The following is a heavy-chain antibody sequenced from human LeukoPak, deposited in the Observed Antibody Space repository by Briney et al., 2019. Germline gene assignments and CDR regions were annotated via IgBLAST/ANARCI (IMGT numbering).Heavy chain of an antibody. CDR1: GFTFSNYW. J-gene: IGHJ4*02. CDR2: IKEDGSEK. V-gene: IGHV3-7*01. Sequence: GGSLRLSCAGSGFTFSNYWMSWVREVPGKGLEWVANIKEDGSEKYSVDSVKGRFTIFRDNAKNSLYLQMNSLRAEDTAIYYCARDRHSGHFDWGQGTLVTVSS. D-gene: IGHD1-26*01. CDR3: ARDRHSGHFD.